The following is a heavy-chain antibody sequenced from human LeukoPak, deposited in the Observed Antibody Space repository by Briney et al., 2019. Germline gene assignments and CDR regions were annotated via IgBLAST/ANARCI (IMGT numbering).Heavy chain of an antibody. Sequence: PSETLSLTCTVSGASISSYYWSWIRQPPGKGLEWIGYIYYSGSTNYNPSLKSRVTISVDTSKNQFSLKLSSVTAADTAVYYCARGGRSMDVWGQGTTVTVSS. J-gene: IGHJ6*02. CDR3: ARGGRSMDV. CDR1: GASISSYY. D-gene: IGHD6-25*01. V-gene: IGHV4-59*01. CDR2: IYYSGST.